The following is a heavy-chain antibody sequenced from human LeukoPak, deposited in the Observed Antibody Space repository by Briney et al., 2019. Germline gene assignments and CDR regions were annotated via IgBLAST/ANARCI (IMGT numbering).Heavy chain of an antibody. Sequence: PSETLSLTCAVSGGSISSGGYSWSWIRQPPGKGLEWIGYIYHSGSTYYNPSLKSRVTISVGRSKNQFSLKLSSVTAADTAVYYCARGPYQLPYFDYWGQGTLVTVSS. J-gene: IGHJ4*02. CDR1: GGSISSGGYS. CDR3: ARGPYQLPYFDY. D-gene: IGHD2-2*01. V-gene: IGHV4-30-2*01. CDR2: IYHSGST.